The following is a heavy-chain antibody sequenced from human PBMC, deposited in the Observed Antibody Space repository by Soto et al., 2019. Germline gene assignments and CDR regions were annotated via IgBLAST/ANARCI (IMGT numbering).Heavy chain of an antibody. J-gene: IGHJ6*02. D-gene: IGHD2-2*01. CDR1: GYSISSGYY. Sequence: SETLSLTCAVSGYSISSGYYWGWIRQPPGKGLEWIGSIYHSGSTYYNPSLKSRVTISVDTSKNQFSLKLSSVTAADTAVYYCARDGGKRYCSSTSCLYGMDVWGQGTTVT. CDR3: ARDGGKRYCSSTSCLYGMDV. V-gene: IGHV4-38-2*02. CDR2: IYHSGST.